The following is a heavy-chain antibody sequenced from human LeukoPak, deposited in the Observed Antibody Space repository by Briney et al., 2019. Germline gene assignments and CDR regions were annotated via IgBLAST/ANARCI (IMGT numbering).Heavy chain of an antibody. D-gene: IGHD6-13*01. Sequence: PGGSLRLSCAAPGFTFSSYAMSWVRQAPGKGLEWVSAISGSGGSTYYADSVKGRFTISRDNSKNTLYLQMNSLRAEDTAVYYCAKRSAAAAGYYYYYMDVWGKGTTVTVSS. J-gene: IGHJ6*03. CDR1: GFTFSSYA. CDR2: ISGSGGST. V-gene: IGHV3-23*01. CDR3: AKRSAAAAGYYYYYMDV.